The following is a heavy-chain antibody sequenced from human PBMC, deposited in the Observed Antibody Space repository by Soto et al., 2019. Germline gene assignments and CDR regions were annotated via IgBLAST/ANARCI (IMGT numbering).Heavy chain of an antibody. V-gene: IGHV1-46*03. CDR2: INPSGGST. CDR1: GYTFTSYY. D-gene: IGHD1-7*01. Sequence: ASVKVSCKASGYTFTSYYMHWVRQAPGQGLEWMGIINPSGGSTSYAQKFQGRVTMTRDTSTSTVYVELSSLRSEDTAVYYCARDRGSGTTDYWGQGTLVTVSS. CDR3: ARDRGSGTTDY. J-gene: IGHJ4*02.